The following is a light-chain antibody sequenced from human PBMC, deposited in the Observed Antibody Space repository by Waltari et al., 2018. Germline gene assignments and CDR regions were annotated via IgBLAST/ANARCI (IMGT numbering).Light chain of an antibody. CDR3: VSYTRNNTAI. CDR2: EVS. J-gene: IGLJ2*01. V-gene: IGLV2-14*01. Sequence: QSALTQPASVSGSPGQSITISCTGTSSDVGGYNYVSWFQQHPGKAPKVMIYEVSRRPSGVSDGFSGSKSGNTASLTISGLQAEDEADYYCVSYTRNNTAIFGGGTKLTVL. CDR1: SSDVGGYNY.